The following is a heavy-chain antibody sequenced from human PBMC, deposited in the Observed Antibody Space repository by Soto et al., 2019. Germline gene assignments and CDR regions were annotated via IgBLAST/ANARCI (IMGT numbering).Heavy chain of an antibody. D-gene: IGHD6-13*01. V-gene: IGHV3-9*01. CDR1: GFTFDDYA. J-gene: IGHJ3*02. Sequence: EVQLVESGGGLVQPGRSLRLSCAASGFTFDDYAMHWVRQAPGKGLEWVSGISWNSGSIGYADSVKGGFTISRDNAKNSLYLQMNSLRAEDTALYYCAKAIAAAGTGAAFDIWGQGTMVTVSS. CDR3: AKAIAAAGTGAAFDI. CDR2: ISWNSGSI.